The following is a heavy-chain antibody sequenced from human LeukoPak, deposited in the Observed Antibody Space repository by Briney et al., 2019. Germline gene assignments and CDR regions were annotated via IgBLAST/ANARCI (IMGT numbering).Heavy chain of an antibody. CDR2: ISGSGGST. Sequence: GGSLRLSCAASGFTFDDYAMHWVRQAPGKGLEWVSGISGSGGSTYYADSVKGRFTFFGDNSRNTLYLQMSSLRAEDTAVYYCAKARNSDYRFGFDIWGQGTMVTVSS. CDR3: AKARNSDYRFGFDI. CDR1: GFTFDDYA. V-gene: IGHV3-23*01. D-gene: IGHD4-11*01. J-gene: IGHJ3*02.